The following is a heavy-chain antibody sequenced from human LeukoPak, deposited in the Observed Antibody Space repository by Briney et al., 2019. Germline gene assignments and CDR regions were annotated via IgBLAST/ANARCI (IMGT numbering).Heavy chain of an antibody. CDR2: ISSSGSTI. D-gene: IGHD5-18*01. V-gene: IGHV3-48*03. CDR3: AREGKQLWLPAYYMDV. Sequence: GGSLRLSCAASGFTFSSYEMNWVRQAPGKGLEWVSYISSSGSTIYYADSVKGRFTISRDNAKNSLYLQMNSLRAEDTAVYYCAREGKQLWLPAYYMDVWGKGTTVTISS. CDR1: GFTFSSYE. J-gene: IGHJ6*03.